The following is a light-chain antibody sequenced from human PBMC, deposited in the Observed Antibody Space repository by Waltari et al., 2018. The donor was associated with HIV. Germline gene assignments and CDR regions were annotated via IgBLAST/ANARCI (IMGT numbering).Light chain of an antibody. CDR2: ETS. V-gene: IGKV1-9*01. J-gene: IGKJ4*01. CDR1: QGIAGY. CDR3: QQLKTYPPT. Sequence: DTQLTQSPPFLSASVGDRVTITCRASQGIAGYLAWYQQKPGKPPKLLIYETSTLQNGVPSRFSGSGSGTEFTLTISSLQPEDFTTYYCQQLKTYPPTFGGGTKVEIK.